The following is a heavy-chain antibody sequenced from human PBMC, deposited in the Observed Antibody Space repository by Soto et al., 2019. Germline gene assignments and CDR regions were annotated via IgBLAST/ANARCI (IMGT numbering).Heavy chain of an antibody. Sequence: SETLSLTCTVSGGSISSSSYYWGWIRQPPGKGLEWIGSIYYSGSTYYNPSLKSRVTISVDTSKNQFSLKLSSVTAADTAVYYCARRAVATEGAFDYWGQGTLVTVSS. J-gene: IGHJ4*02. CDR2: IYYSGST. CDR1: GGSISSSSYY. V-gene: IGHV4-39*01. CDR3: ARRAVATEGAFDY. D-gene: IGHD5-12*01.